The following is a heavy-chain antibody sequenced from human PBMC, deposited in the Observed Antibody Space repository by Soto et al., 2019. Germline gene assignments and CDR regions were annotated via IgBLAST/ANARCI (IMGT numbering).Heavy chain of an antibody. CDR2: IYDSVNT. CDR3: ARVDHRGYFAILTDY. J-gene: IGHJ4*02. Sequence: SETLSLTCTVPGDSLSSDGHYWSWIRQHPGKGLEWIGHIYDSVNTYYSPSLRSRVTISADMSKNQFSLNLRSVTAADTAVYYCARVDHRGYFAILTDYWGQGTLVTVSS. CDR1: GDSLSSDGHY. D-gene: IGHD3-9*01. V-gene: IGHV4-31*03.